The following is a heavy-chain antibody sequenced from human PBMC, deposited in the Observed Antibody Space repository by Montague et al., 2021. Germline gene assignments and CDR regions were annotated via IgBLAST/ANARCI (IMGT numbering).Heavy chain of an antibody. V-gene: IGHV4-34*01. CDR3: SRHQTGERCMDV. CDR2: INHRGTT. CDR1: GGSFSGYY. J-gene: IGHJ6*03. Sequence: SETLSLTCAVYGGSFSGYYWGWIRQPPGRGLEWIGEINHRGTTSYNPSLKSRVTLSEDTSRNQFSLTLNSVTAADSAVYYRSRHQTGERCMDVGGKGTTGTGSS. D-gene: IGHD1-26*01.